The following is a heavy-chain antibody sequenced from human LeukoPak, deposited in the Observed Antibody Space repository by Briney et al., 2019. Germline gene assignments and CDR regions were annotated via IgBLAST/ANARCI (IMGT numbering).Heavy chain of an antibody. D-gene: IGHD5-12*01. V-gene: IGHV1-2*02. Sequence: ASVKVSCKASGYTLTGYYMQWVRQAPGQGLEWMGWINPNSGVTNYAQKFQGRVTMTRDTSISTAYMELSRLRSDDTVMYFCARNNVFSCCGYEEYYYCMDVRGRGTTVTVSS. CDR1: GYTLTGYY. J-gene: IGHJ6*02. CDR3: ARNNVFSCCGYEEYYYCMDV. CDR2: INPNSGVT.